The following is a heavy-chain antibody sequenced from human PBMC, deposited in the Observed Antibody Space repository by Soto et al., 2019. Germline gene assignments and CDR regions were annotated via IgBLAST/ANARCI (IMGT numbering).Heavy chain of an antibody. J-gene: IGHJ6*02. CDR1: GFTFVRHA. CDR3: VKRPPTNCSGKSGSPV. V-gene: IGHV3-23*01. CDR2: ISPRGEGI. Sequence: QVLESGGGLVQPGGSLRLSCAVSGFTFVRHAMDWVRQSPVKGLEWVSGISPRGEGIHYADSVKGRFTISRDNSNSMLHLQMRSLRAEHTATYYCVKRPPTNCSGKSGSPVWGRGTTVTVSS. D-gene: IGHD2-15*01.